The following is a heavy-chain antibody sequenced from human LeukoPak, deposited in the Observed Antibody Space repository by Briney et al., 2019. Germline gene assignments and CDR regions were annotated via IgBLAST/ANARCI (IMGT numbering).Heavy chain of an antibody. D-gene: IGHD3-9*01. CDR3: ARLLRYFDWTHNGSFDY. J-gene: IGHJ4*02. Sequence: SVKVSCKASGGTFSSYAISWVRQAPGQGLEWMGGIIPIFGTANYAQKFQGRVTITADESTSTTYMELSSLRSEDTAVYYRARLLRYFDWTHNGSFDYWGQGTLVTVSS. V-gene: IGHV1-69*13. CDR1: GGTFSSYA. CDR2: IIPIFGTA.